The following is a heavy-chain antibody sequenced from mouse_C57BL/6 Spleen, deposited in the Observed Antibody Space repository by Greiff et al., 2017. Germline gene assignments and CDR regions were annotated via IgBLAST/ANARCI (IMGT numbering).Heavy chain of an antibody. CDR1: GYTFTSYW. CDR3: VPYYYGSSGYFDY. D-gene: IGHD1-1*01. V-gene: IGHV1-5*01. CDR2: IYPGNSDT. Sequence: EVQLQQSGTVLARPGASVKMSCKTSGYTFTSYWMHWVNQRPGQGLEWIGAIYPGNSDTSYNQKFKGKAKLTAVTSASTAYMELSSLTNEDSAVYYCVPYYYGSSGYFDYWGQGTTLTVSS. J-gene: IGHJ2*01.